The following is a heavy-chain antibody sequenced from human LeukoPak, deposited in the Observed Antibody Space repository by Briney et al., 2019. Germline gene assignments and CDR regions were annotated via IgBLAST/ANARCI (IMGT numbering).Heavy chain of an antibody. J-gene: IGHJ6*03. Sequence: GGSLRLSCAASGFTVNSYAMTWVRRAPGKGLEWVSGVNDNGGSTYYTDSVKGRFTISRDKSKNTLSLQMNGLRVEDTAVYYCAKVMPPGRIRFYSYYMDVWGKGTTVSVS. D-gene: IGHD2-15*01. CDR2: VNDNGGST. CDR1: GFTVNSYA. V-gene: IGHV3-23*01. CDR3: AKVMPPGRIRFYSYYMDV.